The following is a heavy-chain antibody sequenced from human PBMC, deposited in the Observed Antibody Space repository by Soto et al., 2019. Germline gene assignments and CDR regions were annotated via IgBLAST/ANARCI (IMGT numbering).Heavy chain of an antibody. Sequence: ASVKVSCKASGYTFTGYYMHWVRQAPGQGLEWMGWINPNSGGTNYAQKFQGWVTMTRDTSISTAYMELRRLRSDDTAVYYCARDVDGGGHNWFDPWGQGTLVTVSS. D-gene: IGHD2-21*01. J-gene: IGHJ5*02. CDR3: ARDVDGGGHNWFDP. CDR2: INPNSGGT. V-gene: IGHV1-2*04. CDR1: GYTFTGYY.